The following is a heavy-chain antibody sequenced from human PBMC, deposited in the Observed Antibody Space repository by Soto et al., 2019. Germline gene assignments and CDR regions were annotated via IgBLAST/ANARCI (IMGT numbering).Heavy chain of an antibody. CDR3: AKDGPRWELTRDLDH. V-gene: IGHV3-30*18. CDR2: ISYDGSNK. J-gene: IGHJ4*02. D-gene: IGHD1-26*01. Sequence: GGSLRLSCAASGFTFSSYGMHWVRQAPGKGLEWVAVISYDGSNKYYADSVKGRFTISRDNSKNTLYLQMNSLRAEDTAVYYCAKDGPRWELTRDLDHWGQGTLVTVSS. CDR1: GFTFSSYG.